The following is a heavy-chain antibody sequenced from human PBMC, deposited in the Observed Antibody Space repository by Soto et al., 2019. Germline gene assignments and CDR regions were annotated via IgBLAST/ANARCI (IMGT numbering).Heavy chain of an antibody. CDR2: FNTDGSTT. D-gene: IGHD1-26*01. CDR3: LGTGSNSY. V-gene: IGHV3-74*01. CDR1: GFTFSHHW. Sequence: EVQLVESGGGYVQPGGSLRLSCAASGFTFSHHWMHWVRQAPGKGLVWVSRFNTDGSTTTYADSVKGRFTISRDNAKNMFHLQMNSLRAEDTAIYYCLGTGSNSYWGQGTLVTVSS. J-gene: IGHJ4*02.